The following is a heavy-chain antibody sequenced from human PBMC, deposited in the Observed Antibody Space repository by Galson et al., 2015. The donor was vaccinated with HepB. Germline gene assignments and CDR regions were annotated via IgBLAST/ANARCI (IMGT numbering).Heavy chain of an antibody. D-gene: IGHD3-3*01. CDR3: VRPLVDYDFWSGYYLDYFDY. Sequence: SVKVSCKASGYTFTGYYMHWVRQAPGQGLEWMGWINPNCGGTNYAQKFQGRVTMTRDTSISTAYMELSRLRSDDTAVYYCVRPLVDYDFWSGYYLDYFDYWGQGTLVPVSS. J-gene: IGHJ4*02. CDR1: GYTFTGYY. CDR2: INPNCGGT. V-gene: IGHV1-2*02.